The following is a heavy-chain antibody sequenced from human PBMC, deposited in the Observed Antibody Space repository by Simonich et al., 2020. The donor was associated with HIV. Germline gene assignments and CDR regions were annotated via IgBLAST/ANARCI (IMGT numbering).Heavy chain of an antibody. CDR2: INHSGST. D-gene: IGHD2-2*01. J-gene: IGHJ4*02. CDR1: GGSFSGYY. Sequence: QVQLQQWGAGLLKPSETLSLTCAVYGGSFSGYYWSWIRQPPGKGLEWIGEINHSGSTNYNPSPKRRVTISVDTSKNQFSLKLSSVTAADTAVYYCARGFYQRLYYFDYWGQGTLVTVSS. CDR3: ARGFYQRLYYFDY. V-gene: IGHV4-34*01.